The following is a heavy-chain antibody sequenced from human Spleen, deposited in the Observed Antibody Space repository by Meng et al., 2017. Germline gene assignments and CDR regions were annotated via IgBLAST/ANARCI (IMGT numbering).Heavy chain of an antibody. CDR3: ARTRVGAAKDAFDI. CDR2: INPSGGGI. J-gene: IGHJ3*02. CDR1: GHTFTSNY. V-gene: IGHV1-46*01. D-gene: IGHD1-26*01. Sequence: ASVKVSCKASGHTFTSNYMHWVRQAPGQGLEWMGIINPSGGGITYSQKFQGRVTMTRDTSTGTVYMELSSLRSEDTAVYYCARTRVGAAKDAFDIWGQGTMVTVSS.